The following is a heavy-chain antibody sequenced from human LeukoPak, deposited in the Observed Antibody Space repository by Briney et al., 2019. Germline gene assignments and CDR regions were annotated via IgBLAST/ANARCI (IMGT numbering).Heavy chain of an antibody. V-gene: IGHV4-39*01. CDR1: GGSISSSSYY. CDR2: IYYSGST. D-gene: IGHD1-26*01. Sequence: SETLSLTCTVSGGSISSSSYYWGWIRQPPGKGLEWIGSIYYSGSTYYNPSLKSRVTISVDTSKNQFSLKLSSATAADTAVYYCARQKELVGATIDYWGQGTLVTVSS. J-gene: IGHJ4*02. CDR3: ARQKELVGATIDY.